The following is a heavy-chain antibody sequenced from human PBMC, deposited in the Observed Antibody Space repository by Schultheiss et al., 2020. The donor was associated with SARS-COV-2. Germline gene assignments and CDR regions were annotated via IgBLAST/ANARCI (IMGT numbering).Heavy chain of an antibody. D-gene: IGHD3-10*01. Sequence: GGSLRLSCAASGFTFSSYAMSWVRQAPGKGLEWVSYISSSGSTIYYADSVKGRFTISRDNAKNSLYLQMNSLRAEDTAVYYCARVSPAGRAKIWFRELSGRWFDPWGQGTLVTVSS. J-gene: IGHJ5*02. V-gene: IGHV3-48*01. CDR1: GFTFSSYA. CDR2: ISSSGSTI. CDR3: ARVSPAGRAKIWFRELSGRWFDP.